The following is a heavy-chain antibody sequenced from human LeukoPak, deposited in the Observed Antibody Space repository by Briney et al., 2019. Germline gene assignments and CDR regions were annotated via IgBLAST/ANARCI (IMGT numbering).Heavy chain of an antibody. V-gene: IGHV3-23*01. J-gene: IGHJ4*02. CDR1: GFTFSSYA. D-gene: IGHD3-10*01. Sequence: GGSLRLSCAASGFTFSSYAMSWVRQAPGKGLEWVSAISGSGGSTYYADSVKARFTISRDNSKNTLYLQMNSLRAEDTAVYYCAKESLELLWFGELFYFDYWGQGTLVTVSS. CDR3: AKESLELLWFGELFYFDY. CDR2: ISGSGGST.